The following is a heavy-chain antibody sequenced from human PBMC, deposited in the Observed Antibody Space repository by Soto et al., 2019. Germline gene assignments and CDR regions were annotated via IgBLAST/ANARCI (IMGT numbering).Heavy chain of an antibody. J-gene: IGHJ6*02. V-gene: IGHV1-3*01. CDR1: GYTFTSYA. CDR3: ARVGLKWFGELYLRNGMDV. Sequence: ASVKASCKASGYTFTSYAMHWVRQAPGQRLEWMGWINAGNGNAKYSQKFQGRGTITADEYTSTAYMELSSLRSEDTAVYYCARVGLKWFGELYLRNGMDVWGQGTTVTVSS. D-gene: IGHD3-10*01. CDR2: INAGNGNA.